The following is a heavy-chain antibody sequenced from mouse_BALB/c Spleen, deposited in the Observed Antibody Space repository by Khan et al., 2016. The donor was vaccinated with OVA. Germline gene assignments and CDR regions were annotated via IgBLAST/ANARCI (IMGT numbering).Heavy chain of an antibody. CDR3: ARRDYGGSPDY. Sequence: QIQLVQSGPELKKPGETVKISCEASEYTFRNYGMNWVKQAPGKGLKWMGWINTNTGEPTYADDFKGRFAFSLETSASTAFLQINNLKNEDMATYFCARRDYGGSPDYWGQGTTLTVSS. J-gene: IGHJ2*01. CDR2: INTNTGEP. V-gene: IGHV9-1*02. CDR1: EYTFRNYG. D-gene: IGHD1-1*01.